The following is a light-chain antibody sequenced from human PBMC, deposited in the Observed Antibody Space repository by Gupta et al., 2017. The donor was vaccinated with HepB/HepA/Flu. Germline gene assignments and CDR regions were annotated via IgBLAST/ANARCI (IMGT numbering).Light chain of an antibody. J-gene: IGLJ2*01. CDR2: DVS. CDR1: SSDVGGYNY. CDR3: SSYTSSSTPFVV. V-gene: IGLV2-14*01. Sequence: QSALTQPASVSGSPGQSITISCTGTSSDVGGYNYVSWYQQHPGKAPKLMIYDVSNRPSGVSNGFSGSKSGNTASLTISGLQAEDEADYYCSSYTSSSTPFVVFGGGTKLTVL.